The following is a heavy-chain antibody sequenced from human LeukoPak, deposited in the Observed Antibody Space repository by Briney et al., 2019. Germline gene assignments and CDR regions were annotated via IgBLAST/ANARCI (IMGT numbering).Heavy chain of an antibody. CDR3: ARDWKTNSFDY. Sequence: GGSLRLSCAASGFTFSSYAMSGVRQAPGKGLEWVSAISGSGGSTSYGDSVKGRFTISRDNSKNTVYLQMDSLRAEDTAIYYCARDWKTNSFDYWGQGTLVTVSS. CDR2: ISGSGGST. D-gene: IGHD1-1*01. V-gene: IGHV3-23*01. CDR1: GFTFSSYA. J-gene: IGHJ4*02.